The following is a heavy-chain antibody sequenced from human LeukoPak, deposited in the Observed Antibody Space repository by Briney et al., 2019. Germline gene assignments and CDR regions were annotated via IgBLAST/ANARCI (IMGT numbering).Heavy chain of an antibody. CDR3: ARAATVVTGFDY. CDR2: MNPNSGNT. Sequence: ASVKVSCKASGYTFTSYDINWVRQATGQGLEWMGWMNPNSGNTGYAQKFQGRVTMTRNTSISTAYMELSSLRSEDTAVYYCARAATVVTGFDYWGQGTLVTVSS. V-gene: IGHV1-8*01. D-gene: IGHD4-23*01. J-gene: IGHJ4*02. CDR1: GYTFTSYD.